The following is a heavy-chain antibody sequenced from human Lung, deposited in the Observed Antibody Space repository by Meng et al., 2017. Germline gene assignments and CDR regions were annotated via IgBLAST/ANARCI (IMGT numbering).Heavy chain of an antibody. CDR1: DGSFSDYY. CDR2: INHSGST. Sequence: QWHLPQWGAGLLKPSATLSPTCVVSDGSFSDYYWSWIRQPPGKGLEWIGEINHSGSTNYNPSLESRATISVDTSQNNLSLKLSSVTAADSAVYYCARGPTTMAHDFDYWGQGTLVTVSS. CDR3: ARGPTTMAHDFDY. V-gene: IGHV4-34*01. J-gene: IGHJ4*02. D-gene: IGHD4-11*01.